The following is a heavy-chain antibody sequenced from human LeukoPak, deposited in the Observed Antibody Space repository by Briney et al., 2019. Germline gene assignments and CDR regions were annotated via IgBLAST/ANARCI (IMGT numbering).Heavy chain of an antibody. Sequence: PGGSLRLCCAASGFTFSSYAMSWVRQAPGKGLEWVSAISGSGGSTYYADSVKGRFTISRDNSKNTLYLQMNSLRAEDTAVYYCAKDQVITFGGVIAPIFDYWGQGTLVTVSS. CDR3: AKDQVITFGGVIAPIFDY. CDR2: ISGSGGST. D-gene: IGHD3-16*02. J-gene: IGHJ4*02. CDR1: GFTFSSYA. V-gene: IGHV3-23*01.